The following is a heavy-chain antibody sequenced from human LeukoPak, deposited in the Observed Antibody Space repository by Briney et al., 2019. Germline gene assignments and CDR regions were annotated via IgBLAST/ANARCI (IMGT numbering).Heavy chain of an antibody. CDR2: IYYSGST. Sequence: PSETLSLTCTVSGGSISSYYWSWIRQPPGKGLEGIGYIYYSGSTNYNPSLKSRVTISVDTSKNQFSLKLSPVTAADTAVYYCASGYSSSWYYFDYWGQGTLVTVSS. J-gene: IGHJ4*02. CDR1: GGSISSYY. CDR3: ASGYSSSWYYFDY. V-gene: IGHV4-59*08. D-gene: IGHD6-13*01.